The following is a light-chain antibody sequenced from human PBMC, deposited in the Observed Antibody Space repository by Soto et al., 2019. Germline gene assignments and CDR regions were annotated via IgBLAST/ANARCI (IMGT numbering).Light chain of an antibody. CDR2: DVS. CDR1: SSDVGGHNY. J-gene: IGLJ1*01. CDR3: LSYTTSTTAYV. V-gene: IGLV2-14*01. Sequence: QSALTQPASVSGSPGQSITISCTGTSSDVGGHNYVSWFQQHPGKAPKLMISDVSNRPSGISNRFSGSKSGNTASLTIPGLQAEDEADYYCLSYTTSTTAYVFGTGTKLTVL.